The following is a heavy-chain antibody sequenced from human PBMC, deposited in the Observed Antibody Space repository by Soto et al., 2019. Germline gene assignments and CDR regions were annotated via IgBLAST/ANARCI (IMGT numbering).Heavy chain of an antibody. D-gene: IGHD2-2*01. Sequence: QVQLQESGPGLVKPSQTLSLTCTVSGGSISSGDYYWSWIRQPPGKGLEWIGYIYYSGSTYYNPSRKSRVTISVNTSKNQFSLKLSSVTAADTAVYYWARGPQPDAFDIWGQGTIVTVSS. J-gene: IGHJ3*02. CDR3: ARGPQPDAFDI. CDR1: GGSISSGDYY. CDR2: IYYSGST. V-gene: IGHV4-30-4*01.